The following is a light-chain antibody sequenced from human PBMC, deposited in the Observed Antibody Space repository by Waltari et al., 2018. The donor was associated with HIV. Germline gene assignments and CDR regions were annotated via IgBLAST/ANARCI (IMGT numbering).Light chain of an antibody. Sequence: IVMTQSPATLSVSLGERAPLSCRASQSLSSSLAWYQQKPGQAPRLLIYGASTRATGIPARFSGSGSGTEFILTISNLQSEDFAVYYCQQYDNWPRTFGQGTKVEI. CDR3: QQYDNWPRT. J-gene: IGKJ1*01. CDR1: QSLSSS. V-gene: IGKV3-15*01. CDR2: GAS.